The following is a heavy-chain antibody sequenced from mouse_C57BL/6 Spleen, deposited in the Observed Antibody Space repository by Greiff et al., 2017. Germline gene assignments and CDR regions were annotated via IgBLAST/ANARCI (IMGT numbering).Heavy chain of an antibody. CDR1: GFTFSDYG. CDR2: ISSGSSTI. Sequence: DVKLVESGGGLVKPGGSLKLSCAASGFTFSDYGMHWVRQAPEKGLEWVAYISSGSSTIYYADTVKGRFTISRDNAKNTLFLQMTSLRSEDAAMXYCATDGYDGGGDYWGQGTSVTVSS. D-gene: IGHD2-2*01. J-gene: IGHJ4*01. V-gene: IGHV5-17*01. CDR3: ATDGYDGGGDY.